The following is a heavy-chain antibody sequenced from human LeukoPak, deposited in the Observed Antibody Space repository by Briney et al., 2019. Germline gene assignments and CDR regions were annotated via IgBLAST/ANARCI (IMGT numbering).Heavy chain of an antibody. CDR2: IDVTGGDI. CDR1: GFTFSFST. Sequence: GGSLRLSCAASGFTFSFSTMSWVRQAPGNGLEWVSSIDVTGGDIYYADSVKGRFAISRDSAKSSVSLQMNSLRVEGTAIYYCARGKSGSYYYYMDVWGKGTTVTVSS. V-gene: IGHV3-21*06. CDR3: ARGKSGSYYYYMDV. J-gene: IGHJ6*03.